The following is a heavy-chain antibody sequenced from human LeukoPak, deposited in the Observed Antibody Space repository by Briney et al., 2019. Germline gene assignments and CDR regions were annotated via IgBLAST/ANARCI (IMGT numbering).Heavy chain of an antibody. CDR2: ITSSGATT. Sequence: GGSLRLSCAASGFTISTYAMTWVRQTPGKGLEWVSSITSSGATTYYADSVKGRFTISRDISKNTLYLQMNSLTAEDSAVYYCAKEFIAGDGHVDCDSWGQGTLVTVSS. D-gene: IGHD5-24*01. CDR1: GFTISTYA. CDR3: AKEFIAGDGHVDCDS. V-gene: IGHV3-23*01. J-gene: IGHJ4*02.